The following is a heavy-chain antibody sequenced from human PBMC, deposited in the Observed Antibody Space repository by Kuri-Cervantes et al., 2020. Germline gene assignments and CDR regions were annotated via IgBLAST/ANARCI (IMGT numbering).Heavy chain of an antibody. D-gene: IGHD5-12*01. CDR3: ARNKDMVDIVATSFDY. V-gene: IGHV3-13*01. J-gene: IGHJ4*02. CDR1: GFTFSSYD. Sequence: GGSLRLSCAASGFTFSSYDMHWVRQATGKGLEWVSAIGTAGDTYYPGSVKGRFTISRENAKNSLYLQMNSLSAGDTAVCYCARNKDMVDIVATSFDYWGQGTLVTVSS. CDR2: IGTAGDT.